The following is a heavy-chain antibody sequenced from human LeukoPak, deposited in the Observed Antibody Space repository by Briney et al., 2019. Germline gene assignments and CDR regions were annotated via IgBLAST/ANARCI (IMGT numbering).Heavy chain of an antibody. Sequence: SETLSLTCTVSGGSISSYYWSWIRQPPGKGLEWIGYIYYSGSTSYNPPLKSRVTISVDTSKNQFSLKLSSVTAADTAVYYCAKGVTDGLTLYFDYWGQGTLVTVSS. CDR3: AKGVTDGLTLYFDY. J-gene: IGHJ4*02. CDR1: GGSISSYY. CDR2: IYYSGST. V-gene: IGHV4-59*01. D-gene: IGHD5-24*01.